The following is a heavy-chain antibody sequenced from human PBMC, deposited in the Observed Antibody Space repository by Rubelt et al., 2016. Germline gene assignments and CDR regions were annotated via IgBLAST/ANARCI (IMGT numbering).Heavy chain of an antibody. V-gene: IGHV1-24*01. Sequence: QVQLVQSGAEVTKPGASVKVSCKVSGYTLTELSMHWVRQAPGKGLEWMGGFDPEDGETIYALKFQGRVTMTEDTSTDTAYMELSSLRSEDTAVYYCAIRQPDYGDLDFDYWGQGTLVTVSS. CDR3: AIRQPDYGDLDFDY. CDR2: FDPEDGET. CDR1: GYTLTELS. J-gene: IGHJ4*02. D-gene: IGHD4-17*01.